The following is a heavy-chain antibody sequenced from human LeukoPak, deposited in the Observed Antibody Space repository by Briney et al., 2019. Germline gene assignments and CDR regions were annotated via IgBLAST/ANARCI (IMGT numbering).Heavy chain of an antibody. CDR1: GFTFSSYD. Sequence: PGGSLRLSCAASGFTFSSYDMHWVRHATGKGLEWVSAIGTAGDTYYPGSVKGRFTISRENAKNSLYLQMNSLRAGDTAVYYCARESYDSSGYLWFDPWGQGTLVTVSS. CDR2: IGTAGDT. CDR3: ARESYDSSGYLWFDP. V-gene: IGHV3-13*01. J-gene: IGHJ5*02. D-gene: IGHD3-22*01.